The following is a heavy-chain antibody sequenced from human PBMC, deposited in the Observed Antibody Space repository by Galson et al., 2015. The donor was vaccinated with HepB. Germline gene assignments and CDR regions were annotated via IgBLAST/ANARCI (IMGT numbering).Heavy chain of an antibody. D-gene: IGHD3-10*01. J-gene: IGHJ3*02. Sequence: SLRLSCAASGFTVSSNYMSWVRQAPGKGLEWVSVIYSGGSTYYADSVKGRFTISRDNSKNTLYLQMNSLRAEDTAVYYCARPNYYGSGTKGAYDAFDTWGQGTMVTVSS. CDR1: GFTVSSNY. CDR3: ARPNYYGSGTKGAYDAFDT. CDR2: IYSGGST. V-gene: IGHV3-53*01.